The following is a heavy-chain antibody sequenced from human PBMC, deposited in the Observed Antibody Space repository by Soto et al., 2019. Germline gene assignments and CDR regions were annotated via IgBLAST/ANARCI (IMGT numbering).Heavy chain of an antibody. CDR2: IYYSGST. CDR1: GGSISSYY. J-gene: IGHJ6*03. D-gene: IGHD3-10*01. Sequence: SETLSLTCTVSGGSISSYYWSWIRQPPGKGLEWIGYIYYSGSTNYNPSLKSRVTISVDTSKNQFSLKLSSVTAADTAVYYCARVLIPWGPRKYYYGSGIYYYYMDVWGKGTTVTVSS. V-gene: IGHV4-59*01. CDR3: ARVLIPWGPRKYYYGSGIYYYYMDV.